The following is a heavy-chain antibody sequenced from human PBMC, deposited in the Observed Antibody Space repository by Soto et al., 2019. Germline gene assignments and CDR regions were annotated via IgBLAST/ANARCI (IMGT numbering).Heavy chain of an antibody. D-gene: IGHD2-15*01. CDR2: INDSGST. CDR1: GAFLSGYY. CDR3: AKHLGFCSGDGCYRGFDC. J-gene: IGHJ4*02. Sequence: QVQLQQWGAGLLKPSETLSLTCAVSGAFLSGYYRSWIRQPPGKGLEWIGEINDSGSTSYNPSLTSRVAISVDPSKNQFSLKLTSVTAADTAVYYCAKHLGFCSGDGCYRGFDCWGQGTLVTVSS. V-gene: IGHV4-34*01.